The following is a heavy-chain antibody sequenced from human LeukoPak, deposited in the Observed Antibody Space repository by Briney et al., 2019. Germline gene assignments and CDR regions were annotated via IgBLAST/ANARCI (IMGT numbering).Heavy chain of an antibody. J-gene: IGHJ4*02. CDR3: AKDTD. CDR2: ISWNSGSI. V-gene: IGHV3-9*01. CDR1: GFTFDDYA. Sequence: GGSLRLSSAASGFTFDDYAMHWVRQAPGKGLEWVSGISWNSGSIGYADSVKGRFTISRDNAKNSLYLQMNSLRAEDTALYYCAKDTDWGQGTLVTVSS.